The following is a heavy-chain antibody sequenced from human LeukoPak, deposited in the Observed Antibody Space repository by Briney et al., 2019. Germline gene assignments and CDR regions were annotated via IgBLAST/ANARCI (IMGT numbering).Heavy chain of an antibody. CDR1: GYSFTDYF. Sequence: ASVKVSCKASGYSFTDYFMHWVRQAPGQGLEWMGWINPKSGGTKYAEKFQGRVTMTRDTSINTAYLELSRLRSDDTAVYYCARVVGSRWVFFHYFDYWAREPWSPSPQ. V-gene: IGHV1-2*02. D-gene: IGHD6-19*01. CDR2: INPKSGGT. J-gene: IGHJ4*02. CDR3: ARVVGSRWVFFHYFDY.